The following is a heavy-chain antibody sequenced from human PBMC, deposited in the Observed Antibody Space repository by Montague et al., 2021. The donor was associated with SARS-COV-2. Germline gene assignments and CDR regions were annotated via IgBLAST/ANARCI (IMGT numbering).Heavy chain of an antibody. J-gene: IGHJ3*01. V-gene: IGHV2-5*02. Sequence: PALVKPTQTLTLTCVFSGFSLNTDGVGVAWIRRPPGKALEWLALIYWGGDQRYSPSLKTRLTITKDTSKNRVVLTMTNLDPMDTATYYCARRYDFYRAEAFDVWGQGTMLTVSS. CDR3: ARRYDFYRAEAFDV. D-gene: IGHD3-3*01. CDR1: GFSLNTDGVG. CDR2: IYWGGDQ.